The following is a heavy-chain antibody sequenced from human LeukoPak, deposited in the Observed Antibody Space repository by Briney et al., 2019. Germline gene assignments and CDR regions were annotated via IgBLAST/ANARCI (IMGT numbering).Heavy chain of an antibody. CDR3: AKDSYYYDSSAEGDAFDI. Sequence: TGGSLRLSCAASGFTFSSYSMNWVRQAPGKGLEWVSAISGSGGSTYYADSVKGRFTISRDNSKNTLYLQMNSLRAEDTAVYYCAKDSYYYDSSAEGDAFDIWGQGTMVTVSS. D-gene: IGHD3-22*01. CDR2: ISGSGGST. V-gene: IGHV3-23*01. J-gene: IGHJ3*02. CDR1: GFTFSSYS.